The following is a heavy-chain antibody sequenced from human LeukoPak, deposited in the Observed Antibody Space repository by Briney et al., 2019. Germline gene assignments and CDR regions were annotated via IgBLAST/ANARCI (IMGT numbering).Heavy chain of an antibody. D-gene: IGHD3-22*01. CDR1: GGTFSSYA. CDR2: IFPIFGTA. V-gene: IGHV1-69*06. J-gene: IGHJ1*01. Sequence: SVKVSCKASGGTFSSYAISWVRQAPGQGLEWMGGIFPIFGTANYAQKFQGRVTITADKSTSTAYMELSSLRSEDTAVYYCARAPYYYDSSGYSRLEYFQHWGQGTLVTVSS. CDR3: ARAPYYYDSSGYSRLEYFQH.